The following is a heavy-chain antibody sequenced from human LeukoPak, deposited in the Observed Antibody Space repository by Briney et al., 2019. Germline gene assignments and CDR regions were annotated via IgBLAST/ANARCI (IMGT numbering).Heavy chain of an antibody. Sequence: SETLSLTCTVSGGSISSYYWSWIRQPPGKGLEWIGYIYYSGSTNYNPSLKSRVTISVDTSKNQFSLKLSSVTAADTAVYYCARGVHGSSTTFDYWGQGTLVTVSS. V-gene: IGHV4-59*12. CDR1: GGSISSYY. CDR3: ARGVHGSSTTFDY. CDR2: IYYSGST. J-gene: IGHJ4*02. D-gene: IGHD6-13*01.